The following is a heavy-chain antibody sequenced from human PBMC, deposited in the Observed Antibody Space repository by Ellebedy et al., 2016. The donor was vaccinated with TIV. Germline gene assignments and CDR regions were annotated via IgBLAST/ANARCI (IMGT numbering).Heavy chain of an antibody. D-gene: IGHD6-13*01. CDR3: ARASAGLDY. J-gene: IGHJ4*02. CDR2: IGSAGDT. CDR1: GFTFSSHD. V-gene: IGHV3-13*01. Sequence: GESLKISCAASGFTFSSHDMHWVRQGTGKGLEWVSAIGSAGDTSYSGSVKGRFTISRENGKNSVYLQMNSLRAEDAAVDYCARASAGLDYWGQGTLVTVSS.